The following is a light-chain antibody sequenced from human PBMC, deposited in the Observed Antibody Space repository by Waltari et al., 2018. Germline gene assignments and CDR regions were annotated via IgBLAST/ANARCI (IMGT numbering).Light chain of an antibody. V-gene: IGLV2-14*03. CDR1: SSDVGGYNY. Sequence: QSALTQPASVSGSPGQSITISCTGTSSDVGGYNYVSWYKQHPGKAPKIMIYDVSNRPSGVSNRFSGSKSGNTASLTISGLQAEDEADYYCSSYTSSSLVFGGGTKLTVL. CDR2: DVS. CDR3: SSYTSSSLV. J-gene: IGLJ2*01.